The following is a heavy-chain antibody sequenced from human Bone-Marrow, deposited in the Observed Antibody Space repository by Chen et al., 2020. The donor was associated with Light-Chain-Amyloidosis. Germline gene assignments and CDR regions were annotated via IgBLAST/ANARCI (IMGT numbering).Heavy chain of an antibody. Sequence: EVQLEQSGPEVKTPGESLKISCKGSGYTFPNYWIGWVRQMPGKGLEWMGVIYPDDSDARYSPSFEGQVTIAADKSITPAYLQWRSLKASDTAMYYCARRRDGYNFDYWGQGTLVTVSS. CDR3: ARRRDGYNFDY. CDR2: IYPDDSDA. CDR1: GYTFPNYW. V-gene: IGHV5-51*01. D-gene: IGHD5-12*01. J-gene: IGHJ4*02.